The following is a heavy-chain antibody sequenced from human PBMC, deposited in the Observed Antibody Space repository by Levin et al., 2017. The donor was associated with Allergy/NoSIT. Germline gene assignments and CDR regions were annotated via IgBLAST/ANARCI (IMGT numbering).Heavy chain of an antibody. CDR2: ISSDGSSK. J-gene: IGHJ5*02. D-gene: IGHD6-19*01. V-gene: IGHV3-30*18. CDR3: AKGSDGDP. Sequence: LSLTCAASGFPFSTYGMHWVRQAPGKGLEWVALISSDGSSKYYGDSVKGRFTISRDNSKNTLYLQMNGLRSEDAAVYYCAKGSDGDPWGQGTLVTVAS. CDR1: GFPFSTYG.